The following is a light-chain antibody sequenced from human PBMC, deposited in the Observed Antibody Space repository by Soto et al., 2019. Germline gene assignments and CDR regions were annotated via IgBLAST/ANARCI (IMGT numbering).Light chain of an antibody. Sequence: QSALTQPASVSGSPGQSITISCTGTSNDVGSYSLVSWYQQHPGKAPKVMIYEVSNRPSGVSNRFSGSKSGNTASLTISGLQAEDEADYYCSSYTSSSTRVFGTGIKLTVL. CDR3: SSYTSSSTRV. CDR2: EVS. J-gene: IGLJ1*01. CDR1: SNDVGSYSL. V-gene: IGLV2-14*02.